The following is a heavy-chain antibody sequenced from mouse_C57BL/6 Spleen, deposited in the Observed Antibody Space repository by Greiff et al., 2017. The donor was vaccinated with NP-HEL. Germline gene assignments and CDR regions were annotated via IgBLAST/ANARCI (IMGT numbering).Heavy chain of an antibody. D-gene: IGHD2-4*01. Sequence: QVQLQQSGPELVKPGASVKISCKASGYSFTSYYIHWVKQRPGQGLEWIGWIYPGSGNTKYNEKFKGKATLTADTSSSTAYMQLSSLTSEDSAVYYCARAPLYYDYDLPFAYWGQGTLVTVSA. CDR3: ARAPLYYDYDLPFAY. J-gene: IGHJ3*01. CDR1: GYSFTSYY. V-gene: IGHV1-66*01. CDR2: IYPGSGNT.